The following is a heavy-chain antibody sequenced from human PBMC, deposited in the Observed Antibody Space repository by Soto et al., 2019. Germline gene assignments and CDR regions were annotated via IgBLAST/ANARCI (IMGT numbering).Heavy chain of an antibody. CDR3: AKQXGSRSGSYYGTAGAFDI. CDR1: GFTFDYYA. CDR2: ISWNSGSI. V-gene: IGHV3-9*01. Sequence: GGSLRLSCAASGFTFDYYAMHWVRQAPGKGLERVSGISWNSGSIGYADSVKGRFTISRDNAKNSLYLQMNSLRAEDPALYYCAKQXGSRSGSYYGTAGAFDIWGQGTMVTVSS. D-gene: IGHD1-26*01. J-gene: IGHJ3*02.